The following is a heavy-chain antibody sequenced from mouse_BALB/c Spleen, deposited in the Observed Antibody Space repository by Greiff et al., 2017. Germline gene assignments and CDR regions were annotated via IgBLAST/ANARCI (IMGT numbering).Heavy chain of an antibody. V-gene: IGHV1S81*02. CDR3: ARGYGNYEGVMDY. J-gene: IGHJ4*01. Sequence: QVQLQQPGAELVKPGASVKLSCKASGYTFTSYWMHWVKQRPGQGLEWIGEINPSNGRTNYNEKFKSKATLTVDKSSSTAYMQLSSLTSEDSAVYYCARGYGNYEGVMDYWGQGTSVTVSS. CDR1: GYTFTSYW. CDR2: INPSNGRT. D-gene: IGHD2-10*02.